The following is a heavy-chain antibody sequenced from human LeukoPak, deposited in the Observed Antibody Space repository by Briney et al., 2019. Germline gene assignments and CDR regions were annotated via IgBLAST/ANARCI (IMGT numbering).Heavy chain of an antibody. CDR1: VGSISSYY. CDR2: VYTSGST. Sequence: SETLSLTCTVSVGSISSYYWSWIRQPAGKGLEWIVRVYTSGSTSYNPSLHYHPSLRSRVTMSVDTSKNQFSLRLSSVTAADTAVYYCARGFGYGDYDSYWGQGTLVTVSS. V-gene: IGHV4-4*07. D-gene: IGHD4-17*01. CDR3: ARGFGYGDYDSY. J-gene: IGHJ4*02.